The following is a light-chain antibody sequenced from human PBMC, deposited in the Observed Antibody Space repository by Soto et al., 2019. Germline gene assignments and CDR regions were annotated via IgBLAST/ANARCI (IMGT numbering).Light chain of an antibody. CDR1: SSHIGGNS. CDR3: GSWDSSLSAYD. J-gene: IGLJ1*01. V-gene: IGLV1-51*01. Sequence: QSVLTPPPSVPAAPGQKVTISCSRSSSHIGGNSVSWYQQLPGTTPKLLIYDDNKRPSGIPDRFSGSKSGTSATLGITGFQAGDEADYYCGSWDSSLSAYDFGSGTKVTVL. CDR2: DDN.